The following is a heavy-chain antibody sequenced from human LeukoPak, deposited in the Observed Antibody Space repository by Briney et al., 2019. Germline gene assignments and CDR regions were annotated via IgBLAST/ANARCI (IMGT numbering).Heavy chain of an antibody. Sequence: PGGSLRLSCAASGFAFSVYAMSWLRQPPGKGLEWVSTINANSGTRSYAASARGRFTISRDNSKNTLYLQLNTLRADDTATYYCAKPISGGLAVTADWFHPWGQGTLVVVSS. CDR2: INANSGTR. V-gene: IGHV3-23*01. J-gene: IGHJ5*01. CDR3: AKPISGGLAVTADWFHP. CDR1: GFAFSVYA. D-gene: IGHD6-19*01.